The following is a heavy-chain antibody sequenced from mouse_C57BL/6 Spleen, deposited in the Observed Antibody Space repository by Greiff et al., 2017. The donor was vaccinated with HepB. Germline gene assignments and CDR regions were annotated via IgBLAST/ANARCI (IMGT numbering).Heavy chain of an antibody. Sequence: QVQLQQPGAELVMPGASVKLSCKASGYTFTSYWMHWVKQRPGQGLEWIGEIDPSDSYTNYNQKFKGKSTLTVDKSSSTAYMQLSSLTSEDSAVYYCARRGLAGTGFDYWGQGTTLTVSS. V-gene: IGHV1-69*01. CDR2: IDPSDSYT. J-gene: IGHJ2*01. D-gene: IGHD4-1*01. CDR1: GYTFTSYW. CDR3: ARRGLAGTGFDY.